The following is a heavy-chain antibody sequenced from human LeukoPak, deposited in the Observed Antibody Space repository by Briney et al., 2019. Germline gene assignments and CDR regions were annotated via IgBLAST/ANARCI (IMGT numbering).Heavy chain of an antibody. CDR2: IYYSGST. D-gene: IGHD3-3*01. Sequence: SETLSLTCTVSGGSISSYYWSWIRQPPGKGLEWIGYIYYSGSTNYNPSLKSRVTMSVDTSKNQFSLKLSSVTAADTAVYYCARVVVNGFWSGYADYWGQGTLVTVSS. J-gene: IGHJ4*02. CDR1: GGSISSYY. V-gene: IGHV4-59*01. CDR3: ARVVVNGFWSGYADY.